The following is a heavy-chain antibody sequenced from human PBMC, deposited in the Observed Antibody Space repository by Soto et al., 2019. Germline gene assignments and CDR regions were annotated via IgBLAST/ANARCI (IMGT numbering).Heavy chain of an antibody. CDR3: TREPIFGVVTDAFDI. Sequence: GGSLRLCCTASGFTFGDYAMSWFRQAPGKGLEWVGVIRSKAYGGTIEYAASVKGRFTISRDDSKSIAYLQMISLKTEDTAVYYCTREPIFGVVTDAFDIWGQGTMVTVSS. J-gene: IGHJ3*02. D-gene: IGHD3-3*01. CDR1: GFTFGDYA. V-gene: IGHV3-49*03. CDR2: IRSKAYGGTI.